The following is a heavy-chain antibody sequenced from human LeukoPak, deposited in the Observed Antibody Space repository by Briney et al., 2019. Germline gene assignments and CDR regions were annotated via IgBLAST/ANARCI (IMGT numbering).Heavy chain of an antibody. CDR1: GGSISSYY. J-gene: IGHJ4*02. CDR2: IYYSGST. D-gene: IGHD3-22*01. V-gene: IGHV4-59*01. CDR3: ARDTGDSSGYYRLAFDY. Sequence: SETLSLTCTVSGGSISSYYWSWIRQPPGKGLEWIGYIYYSGSTNYNPSLKSRVTISVDTSKNQFSLKLSSVTAADTAVYYCARDTGDSSGYYRLAFDYWGQGTLVTVSS.